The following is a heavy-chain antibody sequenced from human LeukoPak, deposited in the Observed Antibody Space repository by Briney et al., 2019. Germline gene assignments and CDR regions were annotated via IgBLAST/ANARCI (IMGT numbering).Heavy chain of an antibody. CDR3: ARVTGYMIEDYFDY. CDR2: ISSSGST. Sequence: SETLSLTCTVSGDSISSGDYYWSWIRQPAGKGLEWIGRISSSGSTNYNPSLKSRVTISVDTSKNQFSLKLNSVTAADTAVYYCARVTGYMIEDYFDYWGQGILVTVSS. J-gene: IGHJ4*02. D-gene: IGHD3-9*01. V-gene: IGHV4-61*02. CDR1: GDSISSGDYY.